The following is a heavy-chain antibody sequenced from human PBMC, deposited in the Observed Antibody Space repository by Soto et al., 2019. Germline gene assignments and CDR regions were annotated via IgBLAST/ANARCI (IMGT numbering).Heavy chain of an antibody. CDR3: ARDPIAVAGTQGWFDP. V-gene: IGHV1-18*04. Sequence: ASVNGSCKSSGYTFTSYCISWVRRAPGQGLEWMGWISAYNGNTNYAQKLQGRVTMTIDTSTSTAYMELRSLRSDDTAVYYCARDPIAVAGTQGWFDPWGQGTLVTVSS. CDR1: GYTFTSYC. J-gene: IGHJ5*02. CDR2: ISAYNGNT. D-gene: IGHD6-19*01.